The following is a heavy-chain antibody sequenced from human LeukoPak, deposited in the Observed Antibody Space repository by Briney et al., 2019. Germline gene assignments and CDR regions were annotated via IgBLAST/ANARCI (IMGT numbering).Heavy chain of an antibody. CDR3: ARGPGIAVAGVFDY. CDR1: GYTFTSYG. V-gene: IGHV1-18*04. CDR2: ISGYNGDT. D-gene: IGHD6-19*01. Sequence: ASVKVSCKASGYTFTSYGINWVRQAPGQGLEWMGWISGYNGDTNYVQKMQGRVTMTTDTSTNTAYMELRNLTSDDTGVYFCARGPGIAVAGVFDYWGQGSRVTVSS. J-gene: IGHJ4*02.